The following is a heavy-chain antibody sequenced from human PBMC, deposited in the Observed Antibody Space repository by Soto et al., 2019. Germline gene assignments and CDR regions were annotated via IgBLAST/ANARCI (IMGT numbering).Heavy chain of an antibody. CDR2: TKNKAASYAT. CDR1: GFTFSDSY. D-gene: IGHD3-10*01. Sequence: EVQLVESGGGLIQPGESLRLSCSTSGFTFSDSYMDWVRQAPGKGLEWVGRTKNKAASYATEYVASVKGRFSISRDHSQNSRLLQMNSLTIADTAVYYCAAWGSGRDLGAAWGQGTQVIVAS. V-gene: IGHV3-72*01. J-gene: IGHJ1*01. CDR3: AAWGSGRDLGAA.